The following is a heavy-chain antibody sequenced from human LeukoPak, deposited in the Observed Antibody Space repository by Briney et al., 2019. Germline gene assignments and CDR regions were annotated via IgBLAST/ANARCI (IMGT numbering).Heavy chain of an antibody. D-gene: IGHD5-24*01. CDR1: GYTFTSYY. J-gene: IGHJ4*02. V-gene: IGHV1-46*01. CDR2: INPSGGST. CDR3: ARVLGIKNVDGYKVPGY. Sequence: ASVKVSCKASGYTFTSYYMHWLRQAPGQGLEWMGIINPSGGSTSNAQKFPGRVTMTRDTYTSTVYTELSSLRSEDTAVYYCARVLGIKNVDGYKVPGYWGQGTLVTVSS.